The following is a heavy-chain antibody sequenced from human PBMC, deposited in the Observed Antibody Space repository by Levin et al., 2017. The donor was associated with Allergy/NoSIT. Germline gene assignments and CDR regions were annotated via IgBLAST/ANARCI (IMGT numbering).Heavy chain of an antibody. J-gene: IGHJ4*02. V-gene: IGHV3-23*01. Sequence: LSLTCAASGFTFTSYGMTWVRQAPGKGLEWVSTISGGGITFYGDPVKGRFTISRDNSMDTLFLQMNSLRAEDTAVYFCAKYRRVNGNYDSHFGNWGQGTLVTVSS. CDR2: ISGGGIT. D-gene: IGHD3-22*01. CDR3: AKYRRVNGNYDSHFGN. CDR1: GFTFTSYG.